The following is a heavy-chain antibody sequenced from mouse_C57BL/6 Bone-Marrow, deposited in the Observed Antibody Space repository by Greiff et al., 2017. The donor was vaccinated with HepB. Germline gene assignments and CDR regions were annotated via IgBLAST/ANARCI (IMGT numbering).Heavy chain of an antibody. D-gene: IGHD3-3*01. V-gene: IGHV3-6*01. Sequence: EVKLMESGPGLVKPSQSLSLTCSVTGYSITSGYYWNWIRQFPGNKLEWMGYISYDGSNNYNPSLKNRISITRDTSKNQFFLKLNSVTTEDTATYYCARVADYFDYWGQGTTLTVSS. CDR2: ISYDGSN. J-gene: IGHJ2*01. CDR3: ARVADYFDY. CDR1: GYSITSGYY.